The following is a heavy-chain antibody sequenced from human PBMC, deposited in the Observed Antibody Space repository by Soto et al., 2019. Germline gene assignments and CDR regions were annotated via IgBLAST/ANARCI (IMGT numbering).Heavy chain of an antibody. V-gene: IGHV3-53*01. D-gene: IGHD3-10*01. CDR3: ARLGPYASGSYSFRYNWFDP. J-gene: IGHJ5*02. CDR2: IYSGGSA. Sequence: EVQLVDSGGDLIQPGGSLRLSCAASGFSVISSHITWVRQAPGKGLEWVSVIYSGGSAYYAVSVKGRFTVSRDNSKNTVYLQMNSRRVEDTAVYYCARLGPYASGSYSFRYNWFDPWGQGTLVTVSS. CDR1: GFSVISSH.